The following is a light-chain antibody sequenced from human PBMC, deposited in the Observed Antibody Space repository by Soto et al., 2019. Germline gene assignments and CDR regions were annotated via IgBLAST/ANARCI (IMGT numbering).Light chain of an antibody. CDR1: SSDVGGYNY. CDR3: SSYTSSSTIV. V-gene: IGLV2-14*01. Sequence: QSALTQPASVSGSPGQSITISCTGTSSDVGGYNYVSWYQQHPGKAPKLMIYDVSNRPSGVSNRFSGSKSGTTASLTISGLQAEDEAEYYCSSYTSSSTIVFGTGTKLTVL. J-gene: IGLJ1*01. CDR2: DVS.